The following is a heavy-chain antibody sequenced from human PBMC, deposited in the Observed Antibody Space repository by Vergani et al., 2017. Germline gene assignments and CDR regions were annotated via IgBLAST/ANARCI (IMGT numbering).Heavy chain of an antibody. V-gene: IGHV1-18*04. CDR2: ISAYNGKT. Sequence: QVQLVQSGAEVKKPGASVKVSCKASGYTFTSYGISWVRQAPGQGLEWMGWISAYNGKTNYAQKLQGRVTMTTDTSTSTAYMELRSLRSDDTAVYYCARDPDIVVVPAAPYYYDYYGMDVWGQGTTVTVSS. CDR3: ARDPDIVVVPAAPYYYDYYGMDV. CDR1: GYTFTSYG. D-gene: IGHD2-2*01. J-gene: IGHJ6*02.